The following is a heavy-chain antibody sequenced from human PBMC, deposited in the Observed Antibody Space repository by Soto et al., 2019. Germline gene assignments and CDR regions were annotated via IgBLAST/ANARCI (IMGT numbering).Heavy chain of an antibody. CDR1: GDSITSGGYS. CDR3: ARQSCTSASCPWGWFDP. J-gene: IGHJ5*02. CDR2: IYYSGNT. V-gene: IGHV4-30-4*01. Sequence: SETLSLTCAVSGDSITSGGYSWSWIRQPPGKGLEWIGYIYYSGNTYYTPSLKSRATISVDTSKNQFSLRLSSVTVTDTAVYYCARQSCTSASCPWGWFDPWGQGTLVTVSS. D-gene: IGHD2-2*01.